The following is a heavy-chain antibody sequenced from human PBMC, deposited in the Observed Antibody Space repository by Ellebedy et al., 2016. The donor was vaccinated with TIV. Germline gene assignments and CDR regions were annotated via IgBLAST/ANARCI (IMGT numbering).Heavy chain of an antibody. CDR1: GFSFRSYW. V-gene: IGHV3-7*01. D-gene: IGHD3-10*01. CDR2: MRQDGGDK. CDR3: ATDGSYGDYRSPAHAFVF. Sequence: GGSLRLSCVGSGFSFRSYWMSWVRQAPGKGLEWVANMRQDGGDKYYVDSVKGRFTISRDNAKSSLYLQMNSLRAEDTAVYYCATDGSYGDYRSPAHAFVFWGQGTMVSVAS. J-gene: IGHJ3*01.